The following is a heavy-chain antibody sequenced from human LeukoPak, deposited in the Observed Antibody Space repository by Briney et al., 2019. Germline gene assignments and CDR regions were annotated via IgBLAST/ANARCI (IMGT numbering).Heavy chain of an antibody. CDR2: MRHDGSNE. D-gene: IGHD2-15*01. V-gene: IGHV3-30*02. CDR3: AKDRTVVVAAYGGWFDP. Sequence: PGGSLRLSCAASGITFSTSGMHWVRQAPGRGLEWVAFMRHDGSNEKYADSVKGRFTTSRDNSKNTLYLQMNSLIVEDTAVYYCAKDRTVVVAAYGGWFDPWGQGTLVTVSS. J-gene: IGHJ5*02. CDR1: GITFSTSG.